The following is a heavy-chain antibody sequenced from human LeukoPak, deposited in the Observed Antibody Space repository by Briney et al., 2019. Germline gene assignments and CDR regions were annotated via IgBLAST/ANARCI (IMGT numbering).Heavy chain of an antibody. J-gene: IGHJ6*03. CDR2: IYYSGSN. CDR3: ARVPRSYYYYYYMDV. V-gene: IGHV4-59*01. Sequence: SETLSLTCTVSGGSISSYYWSWIRQPPGKGLEWIGYIYYSGSNTYNPSLKSRVTISVDTSKNQFSLKLSSVTAADTAVYYCARVPRSYYYYYYMDVWGKGTTVTVSS. CDR1: GGSISSYY.